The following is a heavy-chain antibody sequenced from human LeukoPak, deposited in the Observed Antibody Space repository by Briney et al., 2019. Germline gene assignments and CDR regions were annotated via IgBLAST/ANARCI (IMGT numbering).Heavy chain of an antibody. J-gene: IGHJ3*02. D-gene: IGHD3-16*01. CDR2: INLNGGST. CDR1: GFTFGDYD. CDR3: ARNFVAFGGVMVDAFDI. V-gene: IGHV3-20*04. Sequence: GGSLRVSCAASGFTFGDYDMSWVRQVPGKGLEWVSGINLNGGSTGYADSVKGRFTISRDNAKNSLYMQMNSLRAEDTALYYCARNFVAFGGVMVDAFDIWGQGTMVTVSS.